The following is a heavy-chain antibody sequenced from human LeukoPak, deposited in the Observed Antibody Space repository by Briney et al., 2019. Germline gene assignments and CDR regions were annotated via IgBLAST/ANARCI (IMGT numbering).Heavy chain of an antibody. J-gene: IGHJ4*02. V-gene: IGHV3-23*01. D-gene: IGHD3-9*01. CDR1: GFTFSGHS. Sequence: GALRLSCVASGFTFSGHSMSWVLQAPGQGLEWVSSIYISGDATFFADSVKGRFTISRDNSKNTLYLQMNSLRAEDTAVYYCARVCCYDILTGYYNYWGQGTLVTVSS. CDR3: ARVCCYDILTGYYNY. CDR2: IYISGDAT.